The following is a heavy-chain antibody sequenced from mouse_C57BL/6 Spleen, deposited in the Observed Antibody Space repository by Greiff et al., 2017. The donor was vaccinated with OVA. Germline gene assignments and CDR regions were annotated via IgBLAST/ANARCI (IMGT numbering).Heavy chain of an antibody. CDR1: GYTFTSYW. J-gene: IGHJ4*01. Sequence: QVQLQQPGAELVRPGSSVKLSCKASGYTFTSYWMDWVKQRPGQGLEWIGNIYPSDSETHYNQKFKDKATLTVDKSSSTAYMQLSSLTSEDSAVYDCARGDYYGSSYVNYAMDYWGQGTSVTVSS. CDR2: IYPSDSET. CDR3: ARGDYYGSSYVNYAMDY. D-gene: IGHD1-1*01. V-gene: IGHV1-61*01.